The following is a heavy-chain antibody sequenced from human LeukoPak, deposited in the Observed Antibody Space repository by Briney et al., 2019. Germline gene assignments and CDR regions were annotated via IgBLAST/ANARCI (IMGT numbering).Heavy chain of an antibody. J-gene: IGHJ5*02. D-gene: IGHD2-15*01. CDR1: GGSISSYY. V-gene: IGHV4-59*01. CDR3: ARDLVRGYCSGGSCYPSWFDP. CDR2: IYYSGST. Sequence: SETLSLTCTLSGGSISSYYWSWIRQPPGKGLEWIGYIYYSGSTNYNPSPKSRVTISVDTSKSQFSLKLSSVTAADTAVYYCARDLVRGYCSGGSCYPSWFDPWGQGTLVTVSS.